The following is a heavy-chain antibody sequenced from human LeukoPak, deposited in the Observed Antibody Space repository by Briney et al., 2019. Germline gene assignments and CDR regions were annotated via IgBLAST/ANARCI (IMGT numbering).Heavy chain of an antibody. CDR3: AKGSSRPPNAFDI. Sequence: GGSLRLSCAASGFTFSNYAMHWVRQAPGKGLEWVAVIWYDGSPKYYPDSVKGRFTISRDNSKSTLYLQMNSLRAEDMAVYYCAKGSSRPPNAFDIWGQGTLVTVSS. J-gene: IGHJ3*02. D-gene: IGHD6-6*01. CDR1: GFTFSNYA. V-gene: IGHV3-33*03. CDR2: IWYDGSPK.